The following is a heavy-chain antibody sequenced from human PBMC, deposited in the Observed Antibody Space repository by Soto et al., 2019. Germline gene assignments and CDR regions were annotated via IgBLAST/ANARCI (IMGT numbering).Heavy chain of an antibody. CDR3: ASSSLYGMDA. CDR2: IYYSGNT. J-gene: IGHJ6*02. CDR1: GCSISSGYYY. Sequence: PXETLSLTCSVSGCSISSGYYYWSWIRQPPGKGLEWIGNIYYSGNTYYNPSLKSRLIISIDTSKNQFSLEVGSVTAADTAVYYCASSSLYGMDAWGQGTTVTVSS. V-gene: IGHV4-30-4*01.